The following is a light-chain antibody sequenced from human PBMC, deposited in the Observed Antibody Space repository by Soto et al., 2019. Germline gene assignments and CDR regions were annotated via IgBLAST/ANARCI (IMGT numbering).Light chain of an antibody. Sequence: EIAMTQSPATLSVSPVERATLSCMTSQSVSTTYLAWYQQKPGQAPRLLVYDASNRATGIPTRFSGSGSGTDFTLTISNLEPEDFAVYYCQQHISWPLTFGGGTKVDIK. CDR1: QSVSTTY. CDR2: DAS. J-gene: IGKJ4*01. V-gene: IGKV3-11*01. CDR3: QQHISWPLT.